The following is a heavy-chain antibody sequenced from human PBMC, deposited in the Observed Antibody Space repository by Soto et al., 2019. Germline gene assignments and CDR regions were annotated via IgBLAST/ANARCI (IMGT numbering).Heavy chain of an antibody. CDR3: ARDMTRTVVPYFDF. Sequence: HLVQSGVEVKNPGSWLKFSGKASGGTFVNKFLNWLRQPPGQGFEWMGRIFPISGAANYAQKFQGRVTITADKSTSTSYMELSSLRSEDTAVYYCARDMTRTVVPYFDFWGQGTLVTVSS. V-gene: IGHV1-69*06. D-gene: IGHD1-7*01. J-gene: IGHJ4*02. CDR1: GGTFVNKF. CDR2: IFPISGAA.